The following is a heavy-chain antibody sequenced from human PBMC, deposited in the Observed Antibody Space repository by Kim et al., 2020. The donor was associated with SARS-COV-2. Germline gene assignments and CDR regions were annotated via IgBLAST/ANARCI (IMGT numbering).Heavy chain of an antibody. CDR1: GGSISSYY. CDR2: IYYSGST. CDR3: ARSGTLGGYDFWSGYVNWFDP. V-gene: IGHV4-59*01. Sequence: SETLSLTCTVSGGSISSYYWSWIRQPPGKGLEWIGYIYYSGSTNYNPSLKSRVTISVDTSKNQFSLKLSSVTAADTAVYYCARSGTLGGYDFWSGYVNWFDPWGQGTLVTVSS. J-gene: IGHJ5*02. D-gene: IGHD3-3*01.